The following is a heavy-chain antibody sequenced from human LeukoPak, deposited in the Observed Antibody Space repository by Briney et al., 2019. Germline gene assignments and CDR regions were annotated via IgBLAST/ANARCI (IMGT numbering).Heavy chain of an antibody. V-gene: IGHV3-23*01. J-gene: IGHJ4*02. Sequence: GGSLRLSCAASGFTFRSSAMNWVRQAPGKGLEWVSAISGSGGSTYSADSVKGRFTISRDNSMNTLYLQMNSLRAEDTAVYYCARSTTVTTCFDYWGQGTLVTVSS. CDR2: ISGSGGST. CDR3: ARSTTVTTCFDY. CDR1: GFTFRSSA. D-gene: IGHD4-17*01.